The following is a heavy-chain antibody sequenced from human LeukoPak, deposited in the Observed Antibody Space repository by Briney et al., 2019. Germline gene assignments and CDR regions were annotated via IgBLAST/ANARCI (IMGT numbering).Heavy chain of an antibody. CDR3: ATGPYYYDSSGYYRDY. CDR2: FDPEDGET. J-gene: IGHJ4*02. D-gene: IGHD3-22*01. V-gene: IGHV1-24*01. Sequence: ASVKVSCKASGGTFSSYAISWVRQAPGKGLEWMGGFDPEDGETIYAQKFQGRVTMTEDTSTDTAYMELSSLRSEDTAVYYCATGPYYYDSSGYYRDYWGQGTLVTVSS. CDR1: GGTFSSYA.